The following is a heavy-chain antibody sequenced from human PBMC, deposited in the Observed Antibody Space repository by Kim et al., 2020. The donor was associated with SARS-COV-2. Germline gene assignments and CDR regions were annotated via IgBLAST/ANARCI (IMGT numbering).Heavy chain of an antibody. V-gene: IGHV1-18*01. CDR3: ARAQMVRGNLRDY. Sequence: AQKLQGRVTMTTDTSTSTAYMELRSLRSDDTAVYYCARAQMVRGNLRDYWGQGTLVTVSS. J-gene: IGHJ4*02. D-gene: IGHD3-10*01.